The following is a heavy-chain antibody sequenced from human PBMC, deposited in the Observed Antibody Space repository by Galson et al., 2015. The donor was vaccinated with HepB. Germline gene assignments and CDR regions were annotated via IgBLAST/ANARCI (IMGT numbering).Heavy chain of an antibody. Sequence: SVKVSCKASGYTFTGYYMHWVRQAPGQGLEWMGWINPNSGGTNYAQKFQGWVTMTRDTSISTAYMELSRLRSDDTAVYYCARGGLTQQQLVRPFGYWGQGTLVTVSS. CDR3: ARGGLTQQQLVRPFGY. V-gene: IGHV1-2*04. J-gene: IGHJ4*02. D-gene: IGHD6-13*01. CDR2: INPNSGGT. CDR1: GYTFTGYY.